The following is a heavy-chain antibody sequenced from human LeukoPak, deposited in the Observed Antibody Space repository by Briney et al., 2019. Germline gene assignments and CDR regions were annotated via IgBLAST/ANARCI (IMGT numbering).Heavy chain of an antibody. Sequence: GGSLRLSCAASGFSFSSYAMSWIRQAPGKGLEWVSAISGSGGRIYYGASVKGRFTISRDNSKNTLNLQMNSLRAEDTAVYYCARTRGYYYYYYMDVWGKGTTVTVSS. CDR1: GFSFSSYA. V-gene: IGHV3-23*01. CDR2: ISGSGGRI. CDR3: ARTRGYYYYYYMDV. J-gene: IGHJ6*03. D-gene: IGHD1/OR15-1a*01.